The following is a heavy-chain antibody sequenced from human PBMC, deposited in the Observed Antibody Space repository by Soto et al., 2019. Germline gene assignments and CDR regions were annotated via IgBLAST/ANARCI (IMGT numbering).Heavy chain of an antibody. Sequence: PSETLSLTCAVSGGSISSGGYSWSWIRQPPWKGLEWIGYIYHSGSTYYNPSLKSRVTISVDRSKNQFSLKLSSVTAADTAVYYCARGHYYGSGSYTVRYYYGMDVWGQGXTVTVYS. CDR3: ARGHYYGSGSYTVRYYYGMDV. V-gene: IGHV4-30-2*01. J-gene: IGHJ6*02. CDR2: IYHSGST. D-gene: IGHD3-10*01. CDR1: GGSISSGGYS.